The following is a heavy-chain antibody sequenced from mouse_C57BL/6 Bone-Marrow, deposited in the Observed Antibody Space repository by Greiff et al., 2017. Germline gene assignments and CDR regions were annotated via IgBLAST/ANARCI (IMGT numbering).Heavy chain of an antibody. CDR2: IWRGGST. CDR1: GFSLTSYG. J-gene: IGHJ4*01. D-gene: IGHD2-3*01. CDR3: AKFDGYPYAMDY. Sequence: VKLVESGPGLVQPSQSLSITCTVSGFSLTSYGVHWVRQSPGKGLEWLGVIWRGGSTDYNAAFMSRLSITKDNSKSQVFFKMNSLQAYDTAIYYCAKFDGYPYAMDYWGQGTSVTVSS. V-gene: IGHV2-5*01.